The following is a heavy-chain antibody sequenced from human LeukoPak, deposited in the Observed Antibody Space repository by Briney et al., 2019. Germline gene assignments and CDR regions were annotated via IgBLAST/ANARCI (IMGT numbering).Heavy chain of an antibody. D-gene: IGHD2-15*01. CDR2: INPSDSNT. J-gene: IGHJ4*02. CDR1: GYTFTTYW. V-gene: IGHV5-10-1*01. Sequence: GEPLKISCRGSGYTFTTYWINWVRQMPGKGLEWMGRINPSDSNTYYSPSFQGHVTISADKSINTAYLQWSSLKASDTAMYYCGYCGGSCYIPDYWGQGTLITVSS. CDR3: GYCGGSCYIPDY.